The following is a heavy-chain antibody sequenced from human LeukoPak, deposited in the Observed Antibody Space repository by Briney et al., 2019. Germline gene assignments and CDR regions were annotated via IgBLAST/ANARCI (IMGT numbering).Heavy chain of an antibody. D-gene: IGHD3-22*01. Sequence: SETLSLTCAVYGGSFSGYYWSWIRQPPGKGLEWIGEINHSGSTNYNPSLKSRVTISVDTSKNQFSLKLSSVTAADTAVYYCARDPLHDSSGYLVYWGQGTLVTVSS. CDR2: INHSGST. CDR1: GGSFSGYY. V-gene: IGHV4-34*01. J-gene: IGHJ4*02. CDR3: ARDPLHDSSGYLVY.